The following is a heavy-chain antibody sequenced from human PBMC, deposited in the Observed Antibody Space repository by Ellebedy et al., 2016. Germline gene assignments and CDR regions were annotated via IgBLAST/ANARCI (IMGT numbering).Heavy chain of an antibody. D-gene: IGHD3-22*01. CDR3: ARGVDYYDSNWYFDL. V-gene: IGHV2-5*01. CDR2: IYWNDDK. J-gene: IGHJ2*01. Sequence: SGPTLVKPTQTLTLTCTFSGFSLSTSGVGVGWIRQPPGKALEWLALIYWNDDKRYSPSLKSRLTITKDTSKNQVVLTMTNMDPVDTATYYCARGVDYYDSNWYFDLWGRGTLVTVSS. CDR1: GFSLSTSGVG.